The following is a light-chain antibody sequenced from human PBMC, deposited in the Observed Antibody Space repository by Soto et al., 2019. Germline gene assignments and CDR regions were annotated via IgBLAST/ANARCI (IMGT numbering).Light chain of an antibody. CDR2: DAS. V-gene: IGKV1-5*01. Sequence: DIQMTQSPSTLSASVGDRVTITCRASQSISSWLAWYQQKPGKAPKLLIYDASSLESGVPSRFSGSGSGTEFALSISSLQPDDIATYYCQQYNSFLTFGQGTKVEIK. CDR1: QSISSW. J-gene: IGKJ1*01. CDR3: QQYNSFLT.